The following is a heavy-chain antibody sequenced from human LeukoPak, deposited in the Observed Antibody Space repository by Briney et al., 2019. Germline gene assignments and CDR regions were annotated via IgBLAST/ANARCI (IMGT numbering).Heavy chain of an antibody. J-gene: IGHJ6*02. D-gene: IGHD6-13*01. CDR1: GYSFTSYW. CDR2: IDPSDSYT. CDR3: ARQSAAAAGAYYYYGMDV. Sequence: GESLRISCKGSGYSFTSYWISWVRQMPGKGLEWMGRIDPSDSYTNYSPSFQGHVTISADKSISTAYLQWSSLKASDTAMYYCARQSAAAAGAYYYYGMDVWGQGTTVTVSS. V-gene: IGHV5-10-1*01.